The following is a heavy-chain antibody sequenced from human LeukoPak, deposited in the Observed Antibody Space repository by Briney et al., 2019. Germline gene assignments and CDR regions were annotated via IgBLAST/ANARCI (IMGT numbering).Heavy chain of an antibody. CDR3: ARLGGPSNWFDP. CDR1: GYTFSDYY. Sequence: PGGSLRLSCAASGYTFSDYYMSWIRQPPGKGLEWIGSIYYSGSTYYNPSLKSRVTISVDTSKNQFSLKLSSVTAADTAVYYCARLGGPSNWFDPWGQGTLVTVSS. CDR2: IYYSGST. J-gene: IGHJ5*02. V-gene: IGHV4-38-2*01.